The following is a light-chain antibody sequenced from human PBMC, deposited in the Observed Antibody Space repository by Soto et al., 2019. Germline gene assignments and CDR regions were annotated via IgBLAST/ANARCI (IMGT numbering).Light chain of an antibody. CDR2: GAS. CDR3: QQYNNWPPRT. V-gene: IGKV3-15*01. CDR1: QSVSSN. J-gene: IGKJ1*01. Sequence: EIVMTQSPATLSVSPEESATLSCRASQSVSSNLAWYQQKSGQAPRLLIYGASTRATGIPGRFSGSGSGTEFTLTISSLQSEDFAVYYCQQYNNWPPRTFGQGTKVDIK.